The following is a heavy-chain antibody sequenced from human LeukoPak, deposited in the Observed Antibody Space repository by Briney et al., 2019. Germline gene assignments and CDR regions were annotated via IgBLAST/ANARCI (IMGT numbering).Heavy chain of an antibody. CDR1: GGSISSSSYY. Sequence: SETLSLTCTVSGGSISSSSYYWGWIRQPPGNGLEWIGGIYYSGSTYYNPSLKSRVTISVDTSKNQFSLKLSSVTAADTAVYYCARDSRRDGYNLDYWGRGTLVTASS. D-gene: IGHD5-24*01. J-gene: IGHJ4*02. CDR2: IYYSGST. CDR3: ARDSRRDGYNLDY. V-gene: IGHV4-39*07.